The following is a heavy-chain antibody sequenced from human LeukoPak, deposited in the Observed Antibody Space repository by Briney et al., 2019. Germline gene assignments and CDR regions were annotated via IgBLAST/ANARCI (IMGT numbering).Heavy chain of an antibody. Sequence: GESLKISCKGSGYKFTNYWIAWVRQMPGKGLEWMGTIFPSDSDIKYSPSFQGQVTISADKSISTAYLQWSSLKASDTAMYYCASGMIMVLPYAFDIWGQGTMVTVSS. CDR2: IFPSDSDI. J-gene: IGHJ3*02. CDR1: GYKFTNYW. V-gene: IGHV5-51*01. CDR3: ASGMIMVLPYAFDI. D-gene: IGHD4/OR15-4a*01.